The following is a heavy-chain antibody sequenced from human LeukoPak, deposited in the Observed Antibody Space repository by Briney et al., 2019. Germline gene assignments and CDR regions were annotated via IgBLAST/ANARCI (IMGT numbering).Heavy chain of an antibody. CDR2: ISGSGGST. D-gene: IGHD6-19*01. J-gene: IGHJ4*02. CDR3: ARQWLTGDRPFDY. CDR1: GFTFSSYG. Sequence: GGSLRLSCVASGFTFSSYGMNWVRQAPGKGLEWVSAISGSGGSTYYADSVKGRFTISRDNSKNTLYLQMNSLRAEDTAVYYCARQWLTGDRPFDYWGQGTLVTVSS. V-gene: IGHV3-23*01.